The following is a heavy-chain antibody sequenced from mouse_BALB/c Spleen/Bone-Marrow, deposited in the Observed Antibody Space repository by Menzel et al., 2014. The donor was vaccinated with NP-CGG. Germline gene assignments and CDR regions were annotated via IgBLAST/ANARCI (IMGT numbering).Heavy chain of an antibody. CDR1: GYTFINYV. J-gene: IGHJ2*01. CDR3: ARGVDYDY. CDR2: INPYYDVT. V-gene: IGHV1-14*01. Sequence: QLVESGPELVRPGASVKMSCTASGYTFINYVMHWVKQQPGQGLEWIGYINPYYDVTKYNEKFKGKATLTSDKSSSTAYMELSSLTSEDAAVYYCARGVDYDYWGQGTTLTVSS.